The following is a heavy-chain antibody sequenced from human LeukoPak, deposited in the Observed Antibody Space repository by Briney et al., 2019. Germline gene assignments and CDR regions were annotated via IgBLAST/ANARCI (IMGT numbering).Heavy chain of an antibody. CDR3: ARGGWTTGFNWFDP. CDR2: IIPIFGIA. Sequence: SVKVSCEASGGTFNIYAISWVRQAPGQGLEWMGGIIPIFGIANYAQKFQGRVTITADKSTSTAYMELSSLRSEDTAVYYCARGGWTTGFNWFDPWGQGTLVTVSS. CDR1: GGTFNIYA. J-gene: IGHJ5*02. V-gene: IGHV1-69*10. D-gene: IGHD4-17*01.